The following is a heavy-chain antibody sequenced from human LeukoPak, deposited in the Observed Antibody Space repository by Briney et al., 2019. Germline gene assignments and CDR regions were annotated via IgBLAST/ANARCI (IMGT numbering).Heavy chain of an antibody. CDR2: IYYSGST. CDR1: GGSISSSSYY. CDR3: ARGLVVAIDY. D-gene: IGHD2-15*01. J-gene: IGHJ4*02. Sequence: SETLSLTCTVSGGSISSSSYYWGWIRQPPGKGLEWIGSIYYSGSTYYNPSLKSRVTISVDTSKNQFSLKLSSVTAADTAVCYCARGLVVAIDYWGQGTLVTVSS. V-gene: IGHV4-39*07.